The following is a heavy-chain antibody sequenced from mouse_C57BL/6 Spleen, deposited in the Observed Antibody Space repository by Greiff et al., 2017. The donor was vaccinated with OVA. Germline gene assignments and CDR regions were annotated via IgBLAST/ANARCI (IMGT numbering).Heavy chain of an antibody. CDR1: GYTFTSYW. J-gene: IGHJ3*01. V-gene: IGHV1-52*01. CDR3: AREMGRQLRLQRAY. Sequence: QVQLQQSGAELVRPGSSVKLSCKASGYTFTSYWMHWVKQRPIQGLEWIGNIYPSDSETHYNQKFKDKATLTVDKSSSTAYMQLSSLTSEDSAVYHCAREMGRQLRLQRAYGGQGTLVTVSA. D-gene: IGHD3-2*02. CDR2: IYPSDSET.